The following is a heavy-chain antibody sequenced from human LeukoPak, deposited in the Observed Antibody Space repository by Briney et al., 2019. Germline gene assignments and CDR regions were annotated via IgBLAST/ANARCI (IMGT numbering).Heavy chain of an antibody. J-gene: IGHJ4*02. V-gene: IGHV4-38-2*02. D-gene: IGHD4-17*01. Sequence: SETLSLTCGVSGYSMRSGFYWGWIRQAPGEGLEVIWNIYYSGSTYYNPSLKSRVTISVDASKNHFSLKLSSVTAADTAVYYCARDRAVTTFDYWGQGTPVTVSS. CDR2: IYYSGST. CDR3: ARDRAVTTFDY. CDR1: GYSMRSGFY.